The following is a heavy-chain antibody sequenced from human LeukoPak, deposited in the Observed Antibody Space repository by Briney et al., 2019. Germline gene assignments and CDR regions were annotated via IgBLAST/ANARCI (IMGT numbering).Heavy chain of an antibody. CDR2: INPNSGGT. Sequence: ASVKASCKTSGYTFSSYDINWVRQAPGQRPEWMGWINPNSGGTNYAQKFQGRVTMTRDTSISTAYMELSRLRSDDTAVYYCAKGYEDDAFDIWGQGTMVTVSS. CDR3: AKGYEDDAFDI. CDR1: GYTFSSYD. V-gene: IGHV1-2*02. D-gene: IGHD5-18*01. J-gene: IGHJ3*02.